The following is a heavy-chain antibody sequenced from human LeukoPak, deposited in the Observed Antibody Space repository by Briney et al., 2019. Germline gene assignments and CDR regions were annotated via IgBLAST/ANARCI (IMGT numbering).Heavy chain of an antibody. CDR3: AGGGFDLTYYFDY. CDR2: ISSDSRTV. Sequence: GGSLRLSCAASGFTFSSYEMNWVRQAPGKGLEWVSYISSDSRTVDYADSVKGRLTISRDNARNSLYLQMNSLRAEDTAAYYCAGGGFDLTYYFDYWGQGTLVTVSS. D-gene: IGHD3-16*01. J-gene: IGHJ4*02. CDR1: GFTFSSYE. V-gene: IGHV3-48*01.